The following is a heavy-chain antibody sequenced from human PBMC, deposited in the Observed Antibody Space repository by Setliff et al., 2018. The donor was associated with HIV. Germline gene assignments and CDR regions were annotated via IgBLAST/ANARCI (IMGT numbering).Heavy chain of an antibody. Sequence: SETLSLTCTVSGVSTSSSSYYWGWIRQPPGKGLDWIGYIYYSGSTYYNPSLKSRVTISVDTSKNHFSLRLSSVTAADTAVYYCARVPRQLLKGAAAYFDYWGQGILVTVSS. J-gene: IGHJ4*02. D-gene: IGHD5-18*01. CDR2: IYYSGST. CDR3: ARVPRQLLKGAAAYFDY. V-gene: IGHV4-39*02. CDR1: GVSTSSSSYY.